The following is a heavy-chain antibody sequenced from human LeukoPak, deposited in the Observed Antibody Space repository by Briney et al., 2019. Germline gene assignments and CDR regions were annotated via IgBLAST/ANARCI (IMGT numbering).Heavy chain of an antibody. CDR3: ARGGSRTWPGTWFDP. D-gene: IGHD1-26*01. J-gene: IGHJ5*02. V-gene: IGHV4-59*11. Sequence: SETLSLTCTVSGGSISSHYWSWIRQPPGKGLEWIGYIYYSGSNNYNPSLKSRVTISVDTSKNQFSLKLSSVTAADTAVYYCARGGSRTWPGTWFDPWGQGTLVTVSS. CDR1: GGSISSHY. CDR2: IYYSGSN.